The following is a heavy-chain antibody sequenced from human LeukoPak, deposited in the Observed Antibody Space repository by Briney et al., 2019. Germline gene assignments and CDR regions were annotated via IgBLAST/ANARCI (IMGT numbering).Heavy chain of an antibody. J-gene: IGHJ4*02. CDR3: ARMGGYSGYATH. CDR1: GGSLSSYY. CDR2: IYSTGSA. V-gene: IGHV4-59*08. D-gene: IGHD5-12*01. Sequence: SETLSLTCTVSGGSLSSYYWSWTRQPPGKGLEWIGYIYSTGSANYNPSLKSRVTLSVDTAKNQFSLKLNSVTAADTAVYYCARMGGYSGYATHWGQGTLVTVSS.